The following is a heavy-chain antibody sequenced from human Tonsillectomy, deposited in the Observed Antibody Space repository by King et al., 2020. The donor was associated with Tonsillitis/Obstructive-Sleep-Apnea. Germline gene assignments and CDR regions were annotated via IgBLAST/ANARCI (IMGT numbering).Heavy chain of an antibody. CDR1: GITFSSYA. V-gene: IGHV3-23*04. J-gene: IGHJ4*02. CDR3: AKAMVQGIIITIFDY. CDR2: IIGGVGSA. Sequence: VQLVESGGGLVQPGGSLRLSCAASGITFSSYAMCWVRQAPGRVLDWVSTIIGGVGSAHYGDSVKGRFTISCNNSKNPLYLQMNGLGAEDTAVYYCAKAMVQGIIITIFDYWGQGTLVTVSS. D-gene: IGHD3-10*01.